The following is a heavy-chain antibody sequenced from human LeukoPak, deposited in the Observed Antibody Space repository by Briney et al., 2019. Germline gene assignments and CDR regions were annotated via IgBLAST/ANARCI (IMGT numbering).Heavy chain of an antibody. CDR1: GGSISSSSYY. Sequence: SETLSLTCTVSGGSISSSSYYWSWIRQPPGKGLEWIGYIYYSGSTNYNPSLKSRVTISADTSKNLFSLKLSSVTAADTAVYYCARAGPGYSYGYTPFSFDSWGQGTLVTVSS. CDR2: IYYSGST. D-gene: IGHD5-18*01. V-gene: IGHV4-61*01. J-gene: IGHJ4*02. CDR3: ARAGPGYSYGYTPFSFDS.